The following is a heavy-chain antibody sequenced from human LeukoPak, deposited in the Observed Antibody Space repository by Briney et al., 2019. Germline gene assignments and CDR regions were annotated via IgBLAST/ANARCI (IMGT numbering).Heavy chain of an antibody. CDR1: GFTLSSYS. V-gene: IGHV3-48*02. CDR3: ARDGYGDYTFDY. J-gene: IGHJ4*02. D-gene: IGHD4-17*01. CDR2: ISGSSSTI. Sequence: GGSLRLSCAASGFTLSSYSMNWVRQAPGKGLEWVSYISGSSSTIYYADSVRGRFTISRDSAKNSLYLQMNSLRDEDTAVYYCARDGYGDYTFDYWGRGTLVTVSS.